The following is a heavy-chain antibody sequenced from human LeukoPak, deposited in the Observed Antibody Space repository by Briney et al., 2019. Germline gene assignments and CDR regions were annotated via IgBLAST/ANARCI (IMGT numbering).Heavy chain of an antibody. Sequence: PGRSLRLSCAASGFTFDDYAMHWVRQAPGKGLEWVSGISWNSGSIGYADSVKGRFTISRDNAKNSLYLQMNSLRAEDTASYYCAKDKWELPEYYFDYWGQGTLVTVSS. J-gene: IGHJ4*02. CDR3: AKDKWELPEYYFDY. V-gene: IGHV3-9*01. CDR2: ISWNSGSI. CDR1: GFTFDDYA. D-gene: IGHD1-26*01.